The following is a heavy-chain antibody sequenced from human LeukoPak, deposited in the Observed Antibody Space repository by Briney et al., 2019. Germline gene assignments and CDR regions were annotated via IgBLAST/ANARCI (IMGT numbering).Heavy chain of an antibody. J-gene: IGHJ4*02. Sequence: SETLSLTCAVYGGSFSGYYWSWTRQPPGKGLEWIGEINHSGSTNYNPSLKSRVTISVDTSKNQFSLKLSSVTAADTAVYYCARGGGSGSYYEFDYWGQGTLVTVSS. D-gene: IGHD3-10*01. CDR3: ARGGGSGSYYEFDY. CDR1: GGSFSGYY. V-gene: IGHV4-34*01. CDR2: INHSGST.